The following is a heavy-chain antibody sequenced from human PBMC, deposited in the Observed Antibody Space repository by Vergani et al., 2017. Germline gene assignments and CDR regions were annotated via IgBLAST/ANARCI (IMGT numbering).Heavy chain of an antibody. D-gene: IGHD3/OR15-3a*01. J-gene: IGHJ6*02. CDR2: IWYDGSNK. CDR1: GFTFSSYA. Sequence: QVQLVESGGGVVQPGRSLRLSCAASGFTFSSYAMHWVRQAPGKGLEWVAVIWYDGSNKYYADSVKGRFTISRDNSKNTLYLQMNSLRADDTAVYYYARGDFWTSGYYYGMDVWGQGTTVTVSS. V-gene: IGHV3-33*08. CDR3: ARGDFWTSGYYYGMDV.